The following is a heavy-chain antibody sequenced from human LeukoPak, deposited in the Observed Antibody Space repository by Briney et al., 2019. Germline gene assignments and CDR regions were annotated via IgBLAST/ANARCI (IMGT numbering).Heavy chain of an antibody. CDR2: INPNSGGT. CDR1: GYTFTGYY. Sequence: ASVKVSCKACGYTFTGYYIHWARQAPGQGLEWMGWINPNSGGTNYAQKFQGRVTMTRDTSISTAYMELSRLRSDDTAVYYCARVRYDILTGAPYIDVWGKGTTVTVSS. CDR3: ARVRYDILTGAPYIDV. V-gene: IGHV1-2*02. D-gene: IGHD3-9*01. J-gene: IGHJ6*03.